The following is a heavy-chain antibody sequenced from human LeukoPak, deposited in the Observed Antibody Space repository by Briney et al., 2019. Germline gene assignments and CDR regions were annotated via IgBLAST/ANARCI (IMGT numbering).Heavy chain of an antibody. CDR2: IIPIFGTA. D-gene: IGHD2-21*01. CDR3: ASSPAVPGVDFDY. CDR1: GGTFSSYA. V-gene: IGHV1-69*05. J-gene: IGHJ4*02. Sequence: ASVKVSCKASGGTFSSYAISWVRQAPGQGLEWMGGIIPIFGTASYAQKFQGRVTITTDESTSTAYMELSSLRSEDTAVYYCASSPAVPGVDFDYWGQGTLVTASS.